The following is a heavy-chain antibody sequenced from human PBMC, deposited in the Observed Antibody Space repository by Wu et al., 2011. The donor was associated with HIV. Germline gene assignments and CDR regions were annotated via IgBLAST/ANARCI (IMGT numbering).Heavy chain of an antibody. D-gene: IGHD4-17*01. V-gene: IGHV1-69*14. CDR1: GGTFSTYA. CDR3: ATGGPGGYGDLGAF. Sequence: QVQLLQSGAEVKRPGSSVKVSCKTSGGTFSTYAISWIRQAPGQGLEWMGWIMPFFGSPTYAQNFQGRVTITADKSTSTAYLEVSSLRSDDTAVYYCATGGPGGYGDLGAFWGPGTLVTVSS. CDR2: IMPFFGSP. J-gene: IGHJ4*01.